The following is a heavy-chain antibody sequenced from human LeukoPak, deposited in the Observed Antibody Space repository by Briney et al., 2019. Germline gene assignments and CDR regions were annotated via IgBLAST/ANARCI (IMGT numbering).Heavy chain of an antibody. CDR3: ARGISIAASRHYYYYGMDV. Sequence: ASVNVSCKASGYTFTSYDINWVRQATGQGLEWMGWMNPNRGNTGYAQKFQGRVTMTRNTSISTAYMELSSLRSEDTAVYYCARGISIAASRHYYYYGMDVWGQGTTVTVSS. D-gene: IGHD6-6*01. V-gene: IGHV1-8*01. J-gene: IGHJ6*02. CDR2: MNPNRGNT. CDR1: GYTFTSYD.